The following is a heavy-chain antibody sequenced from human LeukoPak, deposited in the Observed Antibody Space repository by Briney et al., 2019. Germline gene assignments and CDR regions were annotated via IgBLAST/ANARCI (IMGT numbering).Heavy chain of an antibody. J-gene: IGHJ4*02. CDR1: GFTFSSYA. Sequence: SGGSLRLSCAASGFTFSSYAMSWVRQAPGKGLEWVSAISGGGGSTFYADSVKGRFTISRDNSKNTLNLQMNSLRAEDTAIYYCAKDSLYTSSWYSDHWGQGTQVTVSS. CDR2: ISGGGGST. CDR3: AKDSLYTSSWYSDH. D-gene: IGHD6-13*01. V-gene: IGHV3-23*01.